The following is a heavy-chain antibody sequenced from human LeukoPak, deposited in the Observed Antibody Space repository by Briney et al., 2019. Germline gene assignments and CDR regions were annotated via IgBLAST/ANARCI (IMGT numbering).Heavy chain of an antibody. V-gene: IGHV3-21*01. Sequence: GGSLRLSCAASGFTFSSYSMNWVRQAPGKGLEWVSSISSSSSYIYYADSVKGRFTISRDNAKNSLHLQMNSLRAEDTAVYYCARVRGSMITFGGVIVLWGQGTLVTVSS. CDR1: GFTFSSYS. CDR2: ISSSSSYI. J-gene: IGHJ5*02. D-gene: IGHD3-16*01. CDR3: ARVRGSMITFGGVIVL.